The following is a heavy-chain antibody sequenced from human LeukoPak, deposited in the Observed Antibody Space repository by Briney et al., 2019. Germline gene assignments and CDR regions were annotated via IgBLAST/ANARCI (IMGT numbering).Heavy chain of an antibody. CDR3: ARDPPYYYDSSGYSDY. CDR1: GYTFTSYA. V-gene: IGHV7-4-1*02. Sequence: ASVKVFCKASGYTFTSYAMNWVRQAPGQGLEWMGWINTNTGNPTYAQGFTGRFVFSLDTSVSTAYLQISSLKAEDTAVYYCARDPPYYYDSSGYSDYWGQGTLVTVSS. CDR2: INTNTGNP. D-gene: IGHD3-22*01. J-gene: IGHJ4*02.